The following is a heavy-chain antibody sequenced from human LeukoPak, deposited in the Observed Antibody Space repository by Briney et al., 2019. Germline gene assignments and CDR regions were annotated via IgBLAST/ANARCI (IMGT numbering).Heavy chain of an antibody. V-gene: IGHV4-4*07. CDR1: GGSISSYY. CDR3: ATQNQQLTHDAFDI. CDR2: IYTSGST. J-gene: IGHJ3*02. Sequence: PSETLSLTCTVSGGSISSYYWSWIRQPAGKGLEWIGRIYTSGSTNYNPSLKSRVTISVDTSKNQFSLKLSSVTAADTAVYYCATQNQQLTHDAFDIWGQGTMVTVSS. D-gene: IGHD6-13*01.